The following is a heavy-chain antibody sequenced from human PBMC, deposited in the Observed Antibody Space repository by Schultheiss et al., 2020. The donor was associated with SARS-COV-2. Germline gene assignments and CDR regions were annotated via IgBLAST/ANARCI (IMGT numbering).Heavy chain of an antibody. J-gene: IGHJ6*02. Sequence: GGSLRLSCAASGFTFSSYEMNWVRQAPGKGLEWVSYISSSGSTIYYADSVKGRFTISRDNSKNTLYLQMNSLRAEDTAVYYCAKDFVAGIQLWLSYYGMDVWGQGTTVTVSS. D-gene: IGHD5-18*01. CDR3: AKDFVAGIQLWLSYYGMDV. V-gene: IGHV3-48*03. CDR1: GFTFSSYE. CDR2: ISSSGSTI.